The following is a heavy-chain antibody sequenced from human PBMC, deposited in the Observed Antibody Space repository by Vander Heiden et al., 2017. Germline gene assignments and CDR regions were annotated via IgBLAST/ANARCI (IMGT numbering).Heavy chain of an antibody. D-gene: IGHD2-15*01. Sequence: EVQLLASGGGLVPPGGSLRPSCAASGLPFSNYAMSWVRQAPGKGLEWVSAISDSAGTTYSADSVKGRFTISRDNSKNTLYLQVNSLRAEDTAVYYCAKEALLAGRPFDPWGQGTLVTVSS. V-gene: IGHV3-23*01. J-gene: IGHJ5*02. CDR3: AKEALLAGRPFDP. CDR1: GLPFSNYA. CDR2: ISDSAGTT.